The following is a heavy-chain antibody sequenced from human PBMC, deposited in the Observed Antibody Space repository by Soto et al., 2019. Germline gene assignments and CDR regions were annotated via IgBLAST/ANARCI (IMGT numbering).Heavy chain of an antibody. CDR1: GFVTNDYD. V-gene: IGHV3-30*03. CDR3: SRGIKGGLDA. J-gene: IGHJ5*02. D-gene: IGHD2-21*01. CDR2: ISYDGRNK. Sequence: QVQLAEFGGGLVQPGRSLRLSCANSGFVTNDYDIHWVRQAPGKGLAWLASISYDGRNKYYADSVKGRFTISRDNSNNTLSLQINSLGAEDTAVYYCSRGIKGGLDAWGPGTLFTVSS.